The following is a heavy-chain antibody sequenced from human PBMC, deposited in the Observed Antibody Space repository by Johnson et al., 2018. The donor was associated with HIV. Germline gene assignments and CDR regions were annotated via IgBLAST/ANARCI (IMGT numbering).Heavy chain of an antibody. J-gene: IGHJ3*02. CDR3: ANWGPPTSDNPDAFDI. V-gene: IGHV3-30*04. CDR2: IRNDASHK. CDR1: GFTFSSYA. D-gene: IGHD3-16*01. Sequence: QVQLVESGGGLVQPGGSLRLSCAASGFTFSSYAMHWVRQAPGKGLEWVAVIRNDASHKYYAASVTGRFPISRDNSKNTLYLQMNRLRVEYTAVYYCANWGPPTSDNPDAFDIWGQGAMVTVSS.